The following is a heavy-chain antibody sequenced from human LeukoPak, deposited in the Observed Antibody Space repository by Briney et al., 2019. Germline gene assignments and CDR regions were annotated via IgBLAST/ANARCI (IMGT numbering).Heavy chain of an antibody. CDR3: ASSYYYGSGSYAFDI. Sequence: SETLSLTCTVSGYSISSGYYWGWIRQPPGKGLEWIGSIYHSGSTYYNPSLKSRVTISVDTSKNQFSLKLSSVTAADTAVYYCASSYYYGSGSYAFDIWGQGTMVTVSS. J-gene: IGHJ3*02. CDR2: IYHSGST. V-gene: IGHV4-38-2*02. CDR1: GYSISSGYY. D-gene: IGHD3-10*01.